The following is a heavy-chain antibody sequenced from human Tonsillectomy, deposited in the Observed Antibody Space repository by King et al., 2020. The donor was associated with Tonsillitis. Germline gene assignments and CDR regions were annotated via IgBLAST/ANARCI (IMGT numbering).Heavy chain of an antibody. CDR3: ARDPYGDSYFDY. J-gene: IGHJ4*02. Sequence: VQLVESGGGLVKPGGSLRLSCAASGFTFSSYSMNWVRQAPGKGLEWVSSMSSSSSYIYYADSVKGRFTISRDNAKNSLSLQMNSLRAEDTAVYYCARDPYGDSYFDYWGQGTLVTVSS. CDR1: GFTFSSYS. CDR2: MSSSSSYI. D-gene: IGHD4-17*01. V-gene: IGHV3-21*01.